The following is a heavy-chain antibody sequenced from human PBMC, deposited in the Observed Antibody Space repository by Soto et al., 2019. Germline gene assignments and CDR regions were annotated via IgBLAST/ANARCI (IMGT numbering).Heavy chain of an antibody. D-gene: IGHD3-22*01. CDR3: ARILFRLPIYYYDSSGYTGPFDY. Sequence: PGGSLRLSCAASGFTFSDYYMSWIRQAPGKGLEWVSYISSSGSTIYYADSVKGRFTISRDNAKNSLYLQMNSLRAEDTAVYYCARILFRLPIYYYDSSGYTGPFDYWGQGTLVTVSS. J-gene: IGHJ4*02. CDR2: ISSSGSTI. CDR1: GFTFSDYY. V-gene: IGHV3-11*01.